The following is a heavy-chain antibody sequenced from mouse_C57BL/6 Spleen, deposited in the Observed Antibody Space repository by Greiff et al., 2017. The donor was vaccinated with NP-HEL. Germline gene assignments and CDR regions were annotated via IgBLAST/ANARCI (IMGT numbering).Heavy chain of an antibody. D-gene: IGHD4-1*01. Sequence: VQLHQPGAELVKPGASVKLSCKASGYTFTSYWMHWVKQRPGQGLEWIGMIHPNSGSTNYNEKFKSKATLTVDKSSSTAYMQLSSLTSEDSAVYYCARGGLGRGFDYWGKGTTLTVSS. CDR2: IHPNSGST. V-gene: IGHV1-64*01. CDR1: GYTFTSYW. J-gene: IGHJ2*01. CDR3: ARGGLGRGFDY.